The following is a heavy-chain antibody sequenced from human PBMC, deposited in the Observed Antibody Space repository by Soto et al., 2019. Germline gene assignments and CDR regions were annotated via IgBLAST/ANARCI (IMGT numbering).Heavy chain of an antibody. CDR1: GYTFTSYD. J-gene: IGHJ5*02. Sequence: ASVKVSCKASGYTFTSYDINWVRQATGQGLEWMGWMNPNSGNTGYAQKFQGRVTMTRNTSISTAYMELSSLRSEDTAVYYCARCLMYYDILTVYSNWFDPWGQGTLVTVSS. D-gene: IGHD3-9*01. CDR3: ARCLMYYDILTVYSNWFDP. CDR2: MNPNSGNT. V-gene: IGHV1-8*01.